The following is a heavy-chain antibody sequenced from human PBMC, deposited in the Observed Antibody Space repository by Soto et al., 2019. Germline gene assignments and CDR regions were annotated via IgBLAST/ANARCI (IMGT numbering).Heavy chain of an antibody. Sequence: GGSLRLSCAASGISFDSYAMSWVRQPPGRGLEWVSATSGSGGSTYYADSVRGRFTIFRANSNKSVSLQLNSPRADDTAVYFWVKYQTLPGGLLSVLFDPWGQGTLVTVSS. CDR3: VKYQTLPGGLLSVLFDP. V-gene: IGHV3-23*01. J-gene: IGHJ5*02. D-gene: IGHD2-2*01. CDR1: GISFDSYA. CDR2: TSGSGGST.